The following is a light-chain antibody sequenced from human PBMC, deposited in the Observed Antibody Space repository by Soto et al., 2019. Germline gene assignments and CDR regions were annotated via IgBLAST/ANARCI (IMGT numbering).Light chain of an antibody. V-gene: IGLV1-47*01. J-gene: IGLJ1*01. Sequence: QSVLPQPPSASGTPGQRVTISCSTTNSRSGSNYVYWYQQLPGAAPKLLIYRNDQRPSGVPDRFPASKSGTSASLAISGLRSEDEADYFCAKWDDSLRVYVFGSGTKLTVL. CDR2: RND. CDR1: NSRSGSNY. CDR3: AKWDDSLRVYV.